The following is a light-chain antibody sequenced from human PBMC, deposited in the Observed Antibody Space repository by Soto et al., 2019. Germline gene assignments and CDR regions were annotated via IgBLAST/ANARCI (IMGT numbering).Light chain of an antibody. CDR3: QSYDSSLSRSV. CDR1: SSNIGAGYD. Sequence: QLVLTQPPSVSGARGQRVTISCTGSSSNIGAGYDVHWYQQLPGTAPKLLIYGNSNRPSGVPDRFSGSKSGTSASLAITGLQAEDEADYYCQSYDSSLSRSVFGTGTKVTVL. J-gene: IGLJ1*01. CDR2: GNS. V-gene: IGLV1-40*01.